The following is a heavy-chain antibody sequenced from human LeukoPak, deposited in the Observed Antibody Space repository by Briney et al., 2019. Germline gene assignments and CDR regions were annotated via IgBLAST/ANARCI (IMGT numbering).Heavy chain of an antibody. CDR2: IKSKTDGGTT. J-gene: IGHJ6*02. Sequence: PGGSLRLSCAASGFTFSNAWMSWVRQAPGKGLEWVGRIKSKTDGGTTDYAAPVKGRFTISRDDSKNTLYLQMNSLKTEDTAVYYCTTWYCYGSGGHYGMDVWGQGTTVTVSS. D-gene: IGHD3-10*01. CDR1: GFTFSNAW. CDR3: TTWYCYGSGGHYGMDV. V-gene: IGHV3-15*01.